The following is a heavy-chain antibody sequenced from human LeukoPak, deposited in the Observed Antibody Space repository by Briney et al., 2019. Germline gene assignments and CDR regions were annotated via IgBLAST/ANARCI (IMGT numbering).Heavy chain of an antibody. CDR3: ARGGPDVAMATTIDY. Sequence: KPSETLSLTCVVSGAPLRSHYWAWIRQSPGKGLEWIGHIYFSETTKYNPSLKNRASISADISKNQFSLNLRSVTAADTAMYYCARGGPDVAMATTIDYWGQGTLVTVSS. CDR2: IYFSETT. CDR1: GAPLRSHY. D-gene: IGHD5-24*01. J-gene: IGHJ4*02. V-gene: IGHV4-59*11.